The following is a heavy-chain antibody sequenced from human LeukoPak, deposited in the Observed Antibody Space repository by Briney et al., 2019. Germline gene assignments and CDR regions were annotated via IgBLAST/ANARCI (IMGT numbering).Heavy chain of an antibody. CDR1: GGSISNYY. V-gene: IGHV4-4*07. CDR3: ARGHYDFWSGYYSDWFDP. Sequence: PSETLSLTCTVSGGSISNYYWSWIRQPAGKGLEWIGRIYRSGSTNYNPSLKSRVTISVDTSKNQFSLKLSSVTAADTAVYYCARGHYDFWSGYYSDWFDPWGQGTLVTVSS. J-gene: IGHJ5*02. CDR2: IYRSGST. D-gene: IGHD3-3*01.